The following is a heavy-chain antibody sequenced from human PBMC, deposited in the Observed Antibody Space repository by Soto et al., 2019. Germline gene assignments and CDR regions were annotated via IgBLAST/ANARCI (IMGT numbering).Heavy chain of an antibody. Sequence: QVQLQESGPGLVKPSEPLSLTCTVSGGSITRGGYYWSWIRQHPGKGLEWIGYIYNSGTTYYNPSLKSRVTISVDTSKHQFSLKLTSVTAADTAVYYCARDPAPWGQGTLVTVSS. CDR1: GGSITRGGYY. CDR2: IYNSGTT. V-gene: IGHV4-31*03. CDR3: ARDPAP. J-gene: IGHJ5*02.